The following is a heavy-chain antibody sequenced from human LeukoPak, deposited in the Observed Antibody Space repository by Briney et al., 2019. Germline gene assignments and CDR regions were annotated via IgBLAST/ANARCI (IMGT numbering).Heavy chain of an antibody. CDR3: AKGTTGWGTEYFHH. CDR2: IYYSGST. D-gene: IGHD6-19*01. CDR1: GGSISSYY. J-gene: IGHJ1*01. Sequence: SETLSLTCTVSGGSISSYYWSWIRQPPGKGLEWIGYIYYSGSTNYNPSLKSRVTISVDTSKNQFSLKLSSVTAADTAVYYCAKGTTGWGTEYFHHWGQGTLVTVSS. V-gene: IGHV4-59*01.